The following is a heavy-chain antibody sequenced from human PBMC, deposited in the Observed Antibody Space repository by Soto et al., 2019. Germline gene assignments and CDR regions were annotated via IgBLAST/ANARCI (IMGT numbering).Heavy chain of an antibody. Sequence: VGSLRLSCAASGFTFSSYWMSWVRQAPGKGLEWVANIKQDESEEYYVDSVKGRFTISRDNAKKSLYLQMNSLRAEDTAVYYCARDLGIGAAGRGYWYYYGMDVWGQGTT. CDR3: ARDLGIGAAGRGYWYYYGMDV. J-gene: IGHJ6*02. D-gene: IGHD6-13*01. V-gene: IGHV3-7*03. CDR2: IKQDESEE. CDR1: GFTFSSYW.